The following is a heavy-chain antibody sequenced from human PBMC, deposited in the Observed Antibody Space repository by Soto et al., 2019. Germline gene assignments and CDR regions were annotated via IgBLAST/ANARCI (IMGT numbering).Heavy chain of an antibody. J-gene: IGHJ4*02. V-gene: IGHV3-21*01. CDR2: ISSTTNYI. CDR3: ARESEDLTSTFDY. CDR1: GFTFTRYS. Sequence: GGSLRLSCAASGFTFTRYSMNWVRQAPGKGLEWVSSISSTTNYIYYADSMKGRFTVSRDNAKNSVYLEMNSLSAEDTAVYYCARESEDLTSTFDYWGQGTLVTVSS.